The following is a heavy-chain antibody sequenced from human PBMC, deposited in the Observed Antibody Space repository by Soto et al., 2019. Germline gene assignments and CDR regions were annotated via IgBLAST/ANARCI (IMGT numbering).Heavy chain of an antibody. CDR3: ARTHWVSGTEY. CDR1: GGSMTGYF. D-gene: IGHD6-19*01. J-gene: IGHJ4*02. CDR2: VYNSGNT. Sequence: SETLSLTCTVSGGSMTGYFWTWIRQSAGKGLEWIGHVYNSGNTDYNPSLASRITMAVDTSKREFSLKVKSVTAADTAVYYCARTHWVSGTEYWGQGTLVTVSS. V-gene: IGHV4-4*07.